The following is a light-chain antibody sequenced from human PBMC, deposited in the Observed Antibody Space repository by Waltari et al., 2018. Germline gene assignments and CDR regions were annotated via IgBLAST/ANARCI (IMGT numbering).Light chain of an antibody. CDR3: AAWDDSLNGPV. J-gene: IGLJ2*01. Sequence: QSVLTQPPSASGTPGQRVTISCSGSSSNLGSNTVNWYQQHPRTAPKLLIYSNNQRPSGVPDRFAGSKSGTSASSAISGLQSEDEADYYCAAWDDSLNGPVFGGGTKLTVL. V-gene: IGLV1-44*01. CDR2: SNN. CDR1: SSNLGSNT.